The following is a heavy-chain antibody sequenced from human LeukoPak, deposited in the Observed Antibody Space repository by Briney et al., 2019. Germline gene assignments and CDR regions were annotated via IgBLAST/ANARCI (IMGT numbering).Heavy chain of an antibody. CDR1: GGSISSYY. J-gene: IGHJ5*02. CDR2: IYYSGST. D-gene: IGHD5-24*01. Sequence: SETLSLTCTVSGGSISSYYWSWIRQPPGKGLEWTGYIYYSGSTNYNPSLKSRVTISVNTSKTQFSLKLSSVTAADTAVYYCARGQRWYNWFDPWGQGTLVTVSS. V-gene: IGHV4-59*08. CDR3: ARGQRWYNWFDP.